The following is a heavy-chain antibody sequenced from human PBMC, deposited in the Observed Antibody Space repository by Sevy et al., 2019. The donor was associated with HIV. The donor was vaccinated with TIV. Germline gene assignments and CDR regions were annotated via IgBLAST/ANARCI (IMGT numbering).Heavy chain of an antibody. Sequence: LLMQSQTLSLTCAISGDSVFRDGIAWNWIRQSPSRGLEWLGRTYYRSRWYNDYAISVKSRITINPDTSKNQFSLQLNSVTPEDTAVYYCARDLGHDWDPLLMDVWGKGTTVTVSS. CDR1: GDSVFRDGIA. D-gene: IGHD3-9*01. J-gene: IGHJ6*04. V-gene: IGHV6-1*01. CDR2: TYYRSRWYN. CDR3: ARDLGHDWDPLLMDV.